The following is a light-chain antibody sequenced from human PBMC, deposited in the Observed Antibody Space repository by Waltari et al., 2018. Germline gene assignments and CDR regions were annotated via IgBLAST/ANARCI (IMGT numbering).Light chain of an antibody. Sequence: QSALTLPASVSGSPGQSVTISCTGASSDIGRYDIVSWYQQHPGNAPKLIICDVSKRPSGVSDRFSGSKSGDTASLTISGLQFEDEADYYCCSYAGNYIWVFGGGTRLTVL. CDR2: DVS. CDR3: CSYAGNYIWV. V-gene: IGLV2-23*02. J-gene: IGLJ3*02. CDR1: SSDIGRYDI.